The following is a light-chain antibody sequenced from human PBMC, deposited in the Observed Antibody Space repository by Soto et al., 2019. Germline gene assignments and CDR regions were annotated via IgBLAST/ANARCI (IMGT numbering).Light chain of an antibody. Sequence: DIVMTQSTDYMAVSLGERATINCKSSQSFLYSSNNKNYLAWYQQKPGQPPKLLIYWASTRESGVPDRFSGSGSGTDFTLTISSLQAEDVAVYYCQQYYSTPPTFGGGTKVDIK. CDR1: QSFLYSSNNKNY. CDR3: QQYYSTPPT. J-gene: IGKJ4*01. CDR2: WAS. V-gene: IGKV4-1*01.